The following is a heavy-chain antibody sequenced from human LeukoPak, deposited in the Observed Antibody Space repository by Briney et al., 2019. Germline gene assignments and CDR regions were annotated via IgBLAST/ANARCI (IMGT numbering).Heavy chain of an antibody. CDR1: GGSFSGYY. CDR2: INHSGST. Sequence: SETLSLTCAVYGGSFSGYYWSWIRQPPGKGLEWIGEINHSGSTDYNPSLKSRVTISVDTSKNQFSLNLSSVTAADTAVYYCARRIWYHDILTAYNIWGQGTPVTVSS. D-gene: IGHD3-9*01. V-gene: IGHV4-34*01. J-gene: IGHJ4*02. CDR3: ARRIWYHDILTAYNI.